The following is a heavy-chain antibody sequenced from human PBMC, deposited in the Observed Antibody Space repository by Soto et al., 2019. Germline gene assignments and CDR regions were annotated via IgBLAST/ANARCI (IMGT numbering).Heavy chain of an antibody. CDR3: AKWSEIYRSFDY. V-gene: IGHV4-59*01. J-gene: IGHJ4*02. Sequence: QVQLQESGPGLVKPSETLSLTCTVSAGSITNYYWNWIRQSPGKGLEWIGYIYHSGSSNYNPSLKGRVTMSVDTSGDQFSLNLRAVTAADTAVYYCAKWSEIYRSFDYWGQGILVTVSS. CDR2: IYHSGSS. D-gene: IGHD3-16*02. CDR1: AGSITNYY.